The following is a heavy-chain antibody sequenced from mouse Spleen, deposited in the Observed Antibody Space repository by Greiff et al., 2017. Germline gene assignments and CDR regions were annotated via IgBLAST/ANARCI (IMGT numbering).Heavy chain of an antibody. CDR3: ARVTGYYFDY. CDR2: INPSTGGT. V-gene: IGHV1-42*01. D-gene: IGHD4-1*01. J-gene: IGHJ2*01. CDR1: GYSFTGYY. Sequence: VQLKQSGPELVKPGASVKISCKASGYSFTGYYMNWVKQSPEKSLEWIGEINPSTGGTTYNQKFKAKATLTVDKSSSTAYMQLKSLTSEDSAVYYCARVTGYYFDYWGQGTTLTVSS.